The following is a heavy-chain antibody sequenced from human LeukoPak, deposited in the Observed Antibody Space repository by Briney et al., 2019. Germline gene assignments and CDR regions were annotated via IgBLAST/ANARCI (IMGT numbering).Heavy chain of an antibody. Sequence: SETLSLTCTVSGGSISNYYWSWIRQPPGKGLEWIAYIYYSGSTYYNPSLKSRVTISVDTSKNQFSLKLSSVTAADTAVYYCARDKLGATLFDYWGQGTLVIVSS. V-gene: IGHV4-59*01. CDR1: GGSISNYY. CDR3: ARDKLGATLFDY. D-gene: IGHD1-26*01. CDR2: IYYSGST. J-gene: IGHJ4*02.